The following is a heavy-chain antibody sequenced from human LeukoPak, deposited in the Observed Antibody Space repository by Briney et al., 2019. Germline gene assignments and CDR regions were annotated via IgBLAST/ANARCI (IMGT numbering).Heavy chain of an antibody. CDR2: IYTSGST. V-gene: IGHV4-59*10. J-gene: IGHJ6*03. D-gene: IGHD2-8*01. CDR3: ARDMLYYYYYMDV. Sequence: SETLSLTCAVYGGSSSGYYWSWIRQPPGKGLEWIGRIYTSGSTNYNPSLKSRVTMSVDTSKNQFSLKLSSVTAADTAVYYCARDMLYYYYYMDVWGKGTTVTVSS. CDR1: GGSSSGYY.